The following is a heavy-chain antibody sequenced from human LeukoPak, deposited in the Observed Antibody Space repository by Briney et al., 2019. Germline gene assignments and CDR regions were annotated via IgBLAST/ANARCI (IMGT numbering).Heavy chain of an antibody. CDR1: GFTFSSYA. CDR2: ISGSGGST. CDR3: AKDAPTSYYDSSGTPLDY. D-gene: IGHD3-22*01. V-gene: IGHV3-23*01. J-gene: IGHJ4*02. Sequence: GGSLRLSCAASGFTFSSYAMSWVRQAPGKGLEWVSAISGSGGSTYYADSVKGRFTISRDNSNNTLYLQMNSLRAEDTAVYYCAKDAPTSYYDSSGTPLDYWGQGTLVTVSS.